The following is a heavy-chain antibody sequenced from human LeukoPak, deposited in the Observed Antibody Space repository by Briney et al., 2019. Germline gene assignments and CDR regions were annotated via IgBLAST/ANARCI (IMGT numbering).Heavy chain of an antibody. CDR2: IYRSGST. D-gene: IGHD4-17*01. J-gene: IGHJ5*02. V-gene: IGHV4-4*02. CDR1: GGSISGSNW. CDR3: ARGSPDYGEYSWFDP. Sequence: SETLSLTCAVSGGSISGSNWWSWVRQPPGKGLEWIGEIYRSGSTNYNPSLKSRVTISVDTSKNQFSLKLSSVTAADTAVYYCARGSPDYGEYSWFDPWGQGTLVTVFS.